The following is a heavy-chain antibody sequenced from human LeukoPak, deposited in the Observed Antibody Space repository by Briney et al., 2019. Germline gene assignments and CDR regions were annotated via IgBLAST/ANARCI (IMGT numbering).Heavy chain of an antibody. CDR3: AKLRDTTGYSPVDY. CDR2: ISSSSSYI. Sequence: GGSLRLSCAASGFTFSSYSMNWVRQAPGKGLEWVSSISSSSSYIYYADYVKGRFTISRDNSNNTLFVHMNSLRAEDTAVYYCAKLRDTTGYSPVDYWGQGTLVTVSS. V-gene: IGHV3-21*03. J-gene: IGHJ4*02. D-gene: IGHD3-22*01. CDR1: GFTFSSYS.